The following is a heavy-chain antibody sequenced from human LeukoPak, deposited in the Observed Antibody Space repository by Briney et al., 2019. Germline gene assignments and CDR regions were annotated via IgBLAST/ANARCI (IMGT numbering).Heavy chain of an antibody. CDR3: ARDRQYCTNGVCYAFDY. J-gene: IGHJ4*02. Sequence: GASVKVSCKASGYTFTSYYMHWVRQAPGQGLEWMGIINPSGGSTSYAQKFQGRVTMTRDTSTSTVYMELSSLRSEDTAVYYCARDRQYCTNGVCYAFDYWGQGTQVTVSS. D-gene: IGHD2-8*01. CDR2: INPSGGST. V-gene: IGHV1-46*01. CDR1: GYTFTSYY.